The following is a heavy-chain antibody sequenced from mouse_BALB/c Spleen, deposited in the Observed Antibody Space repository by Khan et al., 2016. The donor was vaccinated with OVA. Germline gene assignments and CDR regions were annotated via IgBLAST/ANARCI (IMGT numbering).Heavy chain of an antibody. Sequence: EVQLQESGPGLVKPSQSLSLTCTVTGYSITSDYAWNWIRQFPGNKLEWMGYISYSGSTTYNPSLKSRISYIRDKSKYQFFSQLKSVTSEDTATEYGARELGRYYALDYWGQGTSVTVSS. CDR2: ISYSGST. CDR3: ARELGRYYALDY. CDR1: GYSITSDYA. D-gene: IGHD4-1*01. V-gene: IGHV3-2*02. J-gene: IGHJ4*01.